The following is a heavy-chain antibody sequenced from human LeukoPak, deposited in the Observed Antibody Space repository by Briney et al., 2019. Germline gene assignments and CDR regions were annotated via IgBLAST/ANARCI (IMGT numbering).Heavy chain of an antibody. D-gene: IGHD2-21*01. J-gene: IGHJ5*02. V-gene: IGHV4-30-2*01. Sequence: SETLSLTCAVSGGSISSGGYSWSWIRQPPGKGLEWIGYIYHSGTVYYNPSLKSRVTISVDRSKNQFSLRLSSVTAADTAVYYCTATGERNRFDPWGQGTLVTVSS. CDR1: GGSISSGGYS. CDR3: TATGERNRFDP. CDR2: IYHSGTV.